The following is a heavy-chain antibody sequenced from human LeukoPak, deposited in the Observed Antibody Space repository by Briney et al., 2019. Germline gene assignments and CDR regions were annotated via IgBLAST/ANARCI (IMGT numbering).Heavy chain of an antibody. CDR1: GFTLDDFD. CDR2: INWNGGRT. D-gene: IGHD4-17*01. J-gene: IGHJ5*02. V-gene: IGHV3-20*04. Sequence: GGPQRLSCAASGFTLDDFDMSWVRQAPGKGLEWVSSINWNGGRTGYADSVKGRFIISRDNAKNSLYLQMNSLRAEDTALYYCARESTVTTFWFDPWGQGTLVTVSS. CDR3: ARESTVTTFWFDP.